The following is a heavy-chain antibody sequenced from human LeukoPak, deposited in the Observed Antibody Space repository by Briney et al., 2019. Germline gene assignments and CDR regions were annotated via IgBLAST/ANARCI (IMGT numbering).Heavy chain of an antibody. V-gene: IGHV1-18*01. CDR1: GYTFTSYG. CDR3: ARRNTVSPNAGWYFDL. Sequence: ASVKVSCKASGYTFTSYGISWVRQAPGQGLEWMGWISAYNGNTNYAQKLQGRVTMTTDTSTSTAYMELRSLRSDDTAVYYCARRNTVSPNAGWYFDLWGRGTLVTVSS. J-gene: IGHJ2*01. CDR2: ISAYNGNT. D-gene: IGHD4-17*01.